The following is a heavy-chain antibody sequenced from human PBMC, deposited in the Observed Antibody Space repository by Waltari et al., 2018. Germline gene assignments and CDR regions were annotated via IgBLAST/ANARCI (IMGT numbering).Heavy chain of an antibody. CDR2: IYHSGTT. J-gene: IGHJ5*01. V-gene: IGHV4-31*03. Sequence: QVQLQESGPGLVKPSETLSLICSVSGVSISSGVYYWNWIRQLPGGGLEWIGNIYHSGTTYLNPSLKSRLSISVDTSKNQFSLKITSVTAADRAIYYCARNFGGNLSFDAWGQGTLVTVSS. D-gene: IGHD2-15*01. CDR1: GVSISSGVYY. CDR3: ARNFGGNLSFDA.